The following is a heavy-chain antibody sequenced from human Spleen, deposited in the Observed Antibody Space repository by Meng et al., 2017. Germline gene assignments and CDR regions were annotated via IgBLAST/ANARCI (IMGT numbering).Heavy chain of an antibody. V-gene: IGHV3-30*01. CDR2: ISSDGNTK. CDR3: ARDRYSSTWGFFDH. CDR1: GFTFRNYA. D-gene: IGHD6-13*01. J-gene: IGHJ4*02. Sequence: GESLKISCAASGFTFRNYAMHWVRQAPGKGLDWVAVISSDGNTKYYADSVRGRLTISRDNSKNTVYLEMNSLRSEDTAVYYCARDRYSSTWGFFDHWGQGTRVTVSS.